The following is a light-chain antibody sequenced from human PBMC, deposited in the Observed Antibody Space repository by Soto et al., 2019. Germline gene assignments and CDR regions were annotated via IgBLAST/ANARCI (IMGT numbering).Light chain of an antibody. J-gene: IGKJ1*01. CDR1: QSISSW. CDR2: KAS. CDR3: QQYNSYPWT. Sequence: DIQMTQSPSTLSASVGDRVTITCRASQSISSWLAWYQQKPGKTPKVLIYKASSLDSGVPSRFSGSGSGTEFTLTISSLQHDDVATYYCQQYNSYPWTFGQGTKVEIK. V-gene: IGKV1-5*03.